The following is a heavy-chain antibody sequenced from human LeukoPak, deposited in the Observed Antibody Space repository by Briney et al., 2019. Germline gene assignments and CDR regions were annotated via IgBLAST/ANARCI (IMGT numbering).Heavy chain of an antibody. V-gene: IGHV3-30-3*01. CDR2: ISYDGSNK. CDR3: AREITFGGVIVSSY. J-gene: IGHJ4*02. Sequence: PGGSLRLSCTASGFTFGDYAMSWVRQAPGKGLEWVAVISYDGSNKYYADSVKGRFTISRDNSKNTLYLQMNGLRAEDTAVYYCAREITFGGVIVSSYWGQGTLVTVSS. D-gene: IGHD3-16*02. CDR1: GFTFGDYA.